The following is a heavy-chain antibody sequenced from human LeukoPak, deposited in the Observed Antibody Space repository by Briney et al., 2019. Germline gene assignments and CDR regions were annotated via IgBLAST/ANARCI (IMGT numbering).Heavy chain of an antibody. CDR2: IRSVGGAE. J-gene: IGHJ4*02. D-gene: IGHD6-13*01. CDR3: AKTRPLDSSSWSHGDY. V-gene: IGHV3-30*02. Sequence: GGSLRLSCVASGFPFSSYGMHWVRQAPGKGLEWVAVIRSVGGAEYYADSVKGRFTISRDNSKNMLFLQMNSLRAEDTAVYYCAKTRPLDSSSWSHGDYWGQGTLVTVSS. CDR1: GFPFSSYG.